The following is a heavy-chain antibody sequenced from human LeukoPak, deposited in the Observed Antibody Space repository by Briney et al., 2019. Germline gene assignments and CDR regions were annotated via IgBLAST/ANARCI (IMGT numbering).Heavy chain of an antibody. CDR1: GFTFSSYA. D-gene: IGHD3-22*01. J-gene: IGHJ4*02. V-gene: IGHV3-23*01. CDR2: ISGSGGST. Sequence: GGSLRLSCAASGFTFSSYAMSWVRQAPGKGLEWVSAISGSGGSTYYADSVKGRFTISRDNSKNTLYLQMNSLRAEDTAVYYCAEDRLITYYYDSSGAPVDYWGRGTLVTVSS. CDR3: AEDRLITYYYDSSGAPVDY.